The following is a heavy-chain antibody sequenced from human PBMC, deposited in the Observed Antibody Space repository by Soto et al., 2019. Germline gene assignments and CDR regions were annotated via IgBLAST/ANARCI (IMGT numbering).Heavy chain of an antibody. J-gene: IGHJ6*02. V-gene: IGHV3-30-3*01. D-gene: IGHD2-15*01. CDR1: GFTFRSYA. CDR2: ISYDGSHK. CDR3: ASGDREDIAVVVGVQPVEYGVDV. Sequence: QVQLVESGGGVVQPGRSLRLSCAASGFTFRSYAMHWVRQAPGKGLECVAVISYDGSHKFYRDYVKGRFNISRDNSKNTLYLQINSLRYEDTAVYYCASGDREDIAVVVGVQPVEYGVDVWGQGTKVTVAS.